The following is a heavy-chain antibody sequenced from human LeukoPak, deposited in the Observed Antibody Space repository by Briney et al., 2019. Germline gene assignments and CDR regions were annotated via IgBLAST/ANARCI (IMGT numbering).Heavy chain of an antibody. CDR2: INHSGST. J-gene: IGHJ4*02. V-gene: IGHV4-34*01. D-gene: IGHD3-22*01. Sequence: PSETLSLTCAVYGGSFSGYYWSWIRQPPGKGLEWIGEINHSGSTNYNPSLKSRVTISVDTSKNQFSLKLSSVTAADTAVYYCAGCDSSGYYFDYWGQGTLVTVSS. CDR3: AGCDSSGYYFDY. CDR1: GGSFSGYY.